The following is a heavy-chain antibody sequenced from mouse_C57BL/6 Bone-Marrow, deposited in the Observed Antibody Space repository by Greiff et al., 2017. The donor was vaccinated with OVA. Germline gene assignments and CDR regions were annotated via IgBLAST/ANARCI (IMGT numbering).Heavy chain of an antibody. CDR3: ARGGTSPFAY. J-gene: IGHJ3*01. CDR2: INPSTGGT. D-gene: IGHD4-1*01. V-gene: IGHV1-42*01. Sequence: EVQLQQPGPELVKPGASVKLSCKASGYTFTGYYMNWVKQSPEKSLEWIGLINPSTGGTTYNQKFKAKATLTVDKSSSTAYMQLKSLTSEDSAVYYCARGGTSPFAYWGQGTLVTVSA. CDR1: GYTFTGYY.